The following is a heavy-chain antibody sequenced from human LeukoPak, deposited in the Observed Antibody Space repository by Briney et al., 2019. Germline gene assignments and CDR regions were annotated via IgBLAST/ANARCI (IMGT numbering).Heavy chain of an antibody. CDR3: ARDRSGEPYYYDTDFDY. V-gene: IGHV1-18*01. Sequence: ASVKVSCKASGYTFTSYGISWVRQAPGQGLEWMGWISAYNGNTNYAQKLQGRVTMTTDTSTSIAYMELRSLRSDDTAVYYCARDRSGEPYYYDTDFDYWGQGTLVTVSS. D-gene: IGHD3-22*01. CDR2: ISAYNGNT. CDR1: GYTFTSYG. J-gene: IGHJ4*02.